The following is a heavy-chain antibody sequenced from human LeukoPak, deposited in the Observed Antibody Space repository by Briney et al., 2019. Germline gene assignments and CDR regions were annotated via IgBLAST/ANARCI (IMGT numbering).Heavy chain of an antibody. CDR1: GGSFSGYY. CDR3: ARPSLRGSYTGYFDY. Sequence: PSETLSLTCAVYGGSFSGYYGSWIRQPPGKGLEWIGEINHSGSTNYNPSLKSRVTISVDTSKNQFSLKLSSVTAADTAVYYCARPSLRGSYTGYFDYWGQGTLVTVSS. CDR2: INHSGST. D-gene: IGHD1-26*01. V-gene: IGHV4-34*01. J-gene: IGHJ4*02.